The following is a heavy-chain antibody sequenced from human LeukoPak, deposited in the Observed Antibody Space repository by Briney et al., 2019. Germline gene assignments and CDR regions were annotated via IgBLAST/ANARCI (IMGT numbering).Heavy chain of an antibody. D-gene: IGHD6-19*01. Sequence: ASVKVSCKASGGTFSSYAISWVRQAPGQGLEWMGWISAYNGNTNYAQKLQGRVTMTTDTSTSTAYMELRSLRSDDTAVYYCATDPYSSGWYVIGYWGQGTLVTVSS. J-gene: IGHJ4*02. CDR1: GGTFSSYA. V-gene: IGHV1-18*01. CDR3: ATDPYSSGWYVIGY. CDR2: ISAYNGNT.